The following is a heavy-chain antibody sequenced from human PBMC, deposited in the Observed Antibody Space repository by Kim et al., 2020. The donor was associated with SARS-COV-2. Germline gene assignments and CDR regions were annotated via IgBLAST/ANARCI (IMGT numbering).Heavy chain of an antibody. J-gene: IGHJ6*02. Sequence: ANTGKGRFTISRDNSKNTLYLQMNSLRAEDTAVYYCAREGIVGATSGMDVWGQGTTVTVSS. V-gene: IGHV3-33*01. CDR3: AREGIVGATSGMDV. D-gene: IGHD1-26*01.